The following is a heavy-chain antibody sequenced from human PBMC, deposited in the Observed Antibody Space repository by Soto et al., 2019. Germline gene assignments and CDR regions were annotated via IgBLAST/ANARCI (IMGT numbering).Heavy chain of an antibody. D-gene: IGHD5-12*01. CDR3: ATSPYSGYDRFDYGMDV. V-gene: IGHV1-69*13. Sequence: GASVKVSCKSSGGTFSSYAMSCVRRAPGQGLEWMGGIIPIFGTADYAQKFQGRVTITADESTSTAYMELSSLRSEDTAVYYCATSPYSGYDRFDYGMDVWGQGTTVTVSS. CDR2: IIPIFGTA. CDR1: GGTFSSYA. J-gene: IGHJ6*02.